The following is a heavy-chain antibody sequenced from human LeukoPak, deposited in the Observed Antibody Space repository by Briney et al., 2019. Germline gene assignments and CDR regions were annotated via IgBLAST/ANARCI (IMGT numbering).Heavy chain of an antibody. D-gene: IGHD2-2*01. J-gene: IGHJ5*02. CDR2: ILPIFGTV. V-gene: IGHV1-69*13. CDR3: ARGNDIVVVPAEYGGDWFDP. CDR1: GYTFTSYG. Sequence: ASVTVSCKASGYTFTSYGISWVRQAPGPGLEWMGGILPIFGTVNSAQTFQGRVTFTAYESTSTAYMELSSLRSEDTAVYYCARGNDIVVVPAEYGGDWFDPWGQGTLVTVSS.